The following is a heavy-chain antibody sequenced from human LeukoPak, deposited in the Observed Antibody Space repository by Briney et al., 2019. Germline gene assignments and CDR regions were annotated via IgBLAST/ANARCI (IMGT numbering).Heavy chain of an antibody. V-gene: IGHV1-8*02. Sequence: ASVKVSCKASGYTFTSYDINWVRQATGQGLEWMGWMNPNSGNTGYAQKFQGRVTMTRNTSISTAYMELSSLRSEDTAVYYCARALRIVGASSAYYFDYWGQGTLVTVSS. CDR2: MNPNSGNT. CDR3: ARALRIVGASSAYYFDY. CDR1: GYTFTSYD. D-gene: IGHD1-26*01. J-gene: IGHJ4*02.